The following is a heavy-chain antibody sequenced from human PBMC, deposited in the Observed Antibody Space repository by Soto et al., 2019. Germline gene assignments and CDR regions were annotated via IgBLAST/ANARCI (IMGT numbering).Heavy chain of an antibody. CDR2: INHGGST. CDR3: ASYHYYDFWIGSRHYMDA. D-gene: IGHD3-3*01. Sequence: QVHLERWGAGLLKPSETLSLTSAAYGGSLSGYFWSWVRQPPGKGREGIGEINHGGSTNYNPSLTSRVTISADTSKHQFSLRLSSVTAADSGIYFCASYHYYDFWIGSRHYMDAWGKGTTVTVSS. CDR1: GGSLSGYF. V-gene: IGHV4-34*01. J-gene: IGHJ6*03.